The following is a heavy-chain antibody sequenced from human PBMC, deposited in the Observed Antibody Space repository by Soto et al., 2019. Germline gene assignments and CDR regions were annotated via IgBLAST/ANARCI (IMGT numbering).Heavy chain of an antibody. J-gene: IGHJ6*02. V-gene: IGHV1-46*01. Sequence: ASVKVSCKASGYTFTSDYMHWVRQAPGQGLEWMGIINPSGGSTSYAQKFQGRVTMTRDTSTSTVYMELSSLRSEDTAVYYCARDPVGYDFWSGYPLMDVWGQGTTVTVSS. CDR3: ARDPVGYDFWSGYPLMDV. CDR1: GYTFTSDY. CDR2: INPSGGST. D-gene: IGHD3-3*01.